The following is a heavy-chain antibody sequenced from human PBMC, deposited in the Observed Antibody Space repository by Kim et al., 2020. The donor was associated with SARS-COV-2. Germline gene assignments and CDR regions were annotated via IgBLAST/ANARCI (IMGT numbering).Heavy chain of an antibody. Sequence: ASVKVSCKASGYTFTNNAISWVRQAPGQGLEWMGWINTDTGNPTYAQAFTRRFVFSVDTSVTTAYLQINSLEAEDTAQYYCARVIWGTYRYTDYWGQGTLVTISS. J-gene: IGHJ4*02. CDR2: INTDTGNP. D-gene: IGHD3-16*02. CDR1: GYTFTNNA. CDR3: ARVIWGTYRYTDY. V-gene: IGHV7-4-1*02.